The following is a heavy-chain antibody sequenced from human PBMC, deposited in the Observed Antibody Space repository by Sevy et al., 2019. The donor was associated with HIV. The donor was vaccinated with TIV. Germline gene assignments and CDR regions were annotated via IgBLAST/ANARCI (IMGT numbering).Heavy chain of an antibody. Sequence: GGSLRLSCAASGFTFSSYLMHWVRQAPGKGLVWVSRINSDGSSTSYADSVKGRFTISRDNAKNTLYLQMNSLRAEDTAVYYCARAHQYSSAGNWGQGTLVTVSS. CDR2: INSDGSST. V-gene: IGHV3-74*01. J-gene: IGHJ4*02. CDR1: GFTFSSYL. CDR3: ARAHQYSSAGN. D-gene: IGHD6-19*01.